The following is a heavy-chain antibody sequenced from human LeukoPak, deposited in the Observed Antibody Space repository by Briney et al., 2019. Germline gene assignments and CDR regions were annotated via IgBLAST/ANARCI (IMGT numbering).Heavy chain of an antibody. CDR2: IFYDGSA. CDR1: SGSIKNSNYY. CDR3: ATRYCSGGPCYSAWFDP. J-gene: IGHJ5*02. V-gene: IGHV4-39*07. Sequence: SETLSLTCTVSSGSIKNSNYYWGWIRQPPGKGLEWIGSIFYDGSADYHPSLKSRVTISIDTPKNQFSLQLSSVTAADTAVYYCATRYCSGGPCYSAWFDPWGQGTLVTVSS. D-gene: IGHD2-15*01.